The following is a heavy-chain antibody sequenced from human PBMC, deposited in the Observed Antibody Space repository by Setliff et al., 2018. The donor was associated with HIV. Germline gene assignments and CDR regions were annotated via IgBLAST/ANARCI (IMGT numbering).Heavy chain of an antibody. J-gene: IGHJ6*02. V-gene: IGHV1-18*01. Sequence: ASVKVSCKASGYTFTTHGISWVRQAPGHGLEWMGWISPYIGHTNYAQNFQDRVTMTIDTSTSRAYMELRSLRSDDTAVYFCARLGSGWSDSYYYAMDVWGQGTTVTVSS. CDR2: ISPYIGHT. CDR1: GYTFTTHG. D-gene: IGHD6-19*01. CDR3: ARLGSGWSDSYYYAMDV.